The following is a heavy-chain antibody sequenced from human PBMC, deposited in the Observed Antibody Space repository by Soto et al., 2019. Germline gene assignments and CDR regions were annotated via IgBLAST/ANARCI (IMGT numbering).Heavy chain of an antibody. CDR2: IKQDGSEK. Sequence: GGSLRLSCAASGFTFSSYWMSWVRQAPGKGLEWVANIKQDGSEKYYVDSVKGRFTISRDNAKNSLYLQMNSLRAEDTAVYYCARDVVRDLRYYGSGSYFDYWGQGTLVTVSS. J-gene: IGHJ4*02. V-gene: IGHV3-7*01. D-gene: IGHD3-10*01. CDR3: ARDVVRDLRYYGSGSYFDY. CDR1: GFTFSSYW.